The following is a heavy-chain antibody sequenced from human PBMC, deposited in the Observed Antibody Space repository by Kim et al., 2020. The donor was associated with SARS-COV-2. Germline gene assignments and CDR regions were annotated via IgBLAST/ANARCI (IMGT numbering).Heavy chain of an antibody. Sequence: SEKSRFTNSKDSSKHTLYLQMNSLRPEDTALYYCARDYYFGSGGYYIDYWGQGTLVTVSS. J-gene: IGHJ4*02. V-gene: IGHV3-30*01. D-gene: IGHD3-10*01. CDR3: ARDYYFGSGGYYIDY.